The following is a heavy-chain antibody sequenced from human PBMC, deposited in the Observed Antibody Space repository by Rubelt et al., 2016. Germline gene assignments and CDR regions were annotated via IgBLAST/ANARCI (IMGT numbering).Heavy chain of an antibody. V-gene: IGHV3-48*04. CDR3: ALISRGY. J-gene: IGHJ4*02. CDR2: ISSSGSTI. CDR1: GFTFSNSW. D-gene: IGHD2-8*01. Sequence: EVKLVESGGGLVQPGGSLRLSCGVSGFTFSNSWMHWVRQAPGRGLEWVSYISSSGSTIYYADSVKGRFTIPRDNAKNSLYLQMNSLRAEETAVYYCALISRGYWGQGTLVTVSS.